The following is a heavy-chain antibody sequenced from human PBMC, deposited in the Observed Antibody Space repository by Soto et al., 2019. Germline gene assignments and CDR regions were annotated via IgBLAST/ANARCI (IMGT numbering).Heavy chain of an antibody. CDR2: IYYSGST. CDR1: GGSVSSGSYY. CDR3: ARGGSVGATDGNYFDY. Sequence: SETLSLTCTVSGGSVSSGSYYWSWIRQPPGKGLEWIGYIYYSGSTNYNPSLKSRVTISVDTSKNQFSLKLSSVTAADTAVYYCARGGSVGATDGNYFDYWGQGTLVTVSS. V-gene: IGHV4-61*01. J-gene: IGHJ4*02. D-gene: IGHD1-26*01.